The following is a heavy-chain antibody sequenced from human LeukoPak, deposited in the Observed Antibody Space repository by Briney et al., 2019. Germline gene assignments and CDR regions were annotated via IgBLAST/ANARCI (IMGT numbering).Heavy chain of an antibody. CDR2: ISYHARDQ. Sequence: GGSLRLSCTASGFTFSDHAMHWVRQAPGKGLEWVTVISYHARDQFYADSVKGRFTVSRDNSRNILYLQMNSLRAEDSAVYYCAAQPCTNGICYLDYWGQGALVTVSS. V-gene: IGHV3-30*04. D-gene: IGHD2-8*01. CDR3: AAQPCTNGICYLDY. CDR1: GFTFSDHA. J-gene: IGHJ4*02.